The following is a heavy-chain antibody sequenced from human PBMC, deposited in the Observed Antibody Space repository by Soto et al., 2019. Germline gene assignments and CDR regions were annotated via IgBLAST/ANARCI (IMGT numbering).Heavy chain of an antibody. Sequence: SETLSLTCTVSGGSISSYYWSWIRQPPGKGLEWIGYIYYSGSTNYNPSLKSRVTISVDTSKNQFSLKLSSVTAADTAVYYCARESGYYDSSGYYYPRIYFDYWGQGTLVTVSS. CDR2: IYYSGST. D-gene: IGHD3-22*01. V-gene: IGHV4-59*01. J-gene: IGHJ4*02. CDR1: GGSISSYY. CDR3: ARESGYYDSSGYYYPRIYFDY.